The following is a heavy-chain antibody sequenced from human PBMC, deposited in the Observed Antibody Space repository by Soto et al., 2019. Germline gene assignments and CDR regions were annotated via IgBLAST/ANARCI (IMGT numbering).Heavy chain of an antibody. CDR1: GFTFSSYA. CDR3: AKDPFFLEWVFPESYNYYYGMDV. CDR2: ISYDGSNK. D-gene: IGHD3-3*01. Sequence: GGSLRLSCAASGFTFSSYAMHWVRQAPGKGLEWVAVISYDGSNKYYADSVKGRFTISRDNSKNTLYLQMNSLRAEDTAVYYCAKDPFFLEWVFPESYNYYYGMDVWGQGTTVTVSS. J-gene: IGHJ6*02. V-gene: IGHV3-30-3*01.